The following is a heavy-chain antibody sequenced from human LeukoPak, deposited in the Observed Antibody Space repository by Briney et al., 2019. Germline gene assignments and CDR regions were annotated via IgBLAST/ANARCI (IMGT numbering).Heavy chain of an antibody. D-gene: IGHD1-26*01. CDR1: GFTFSTYA. CDR2: INTSGDRT. CDR3: ARSAVGTSCCTAVDY. Sequence: GGSLRLSCAASGFTFSTYAMTWVRQAPGKGLEWVSGINTSGDRTYYADSVKGRFTISRDNSKNTLYLQMNSLRAEDTAEYYCARSAVGTSCCTAVDYWGQGTLVTVSS. J-gene: IGHJ4*02. V-gene: IGHV3-23*01.